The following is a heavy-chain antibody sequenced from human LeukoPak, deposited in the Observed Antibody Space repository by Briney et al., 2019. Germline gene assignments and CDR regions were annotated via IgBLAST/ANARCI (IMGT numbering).Heavy chain of an antibody. Sequence: PGGSLRLSCAASGFTFSSYWMSWVRQAPGKGLEWVANIKQDGSEKYYVDSVKGRFTISRDNAKDSLYLQMNSPRAEDTAVYYCASSYDSSGYKGGYFDYWGQGTLVTVSS. V-gene: IGHV3-7*01. J-gene: IGHJ4*02. CDR3: ASSYDSSGYKGGYFDY. CDR2: IKQDGSEK. D-gene: IGHD3-22*01. CDR1: GFTFSSYW.